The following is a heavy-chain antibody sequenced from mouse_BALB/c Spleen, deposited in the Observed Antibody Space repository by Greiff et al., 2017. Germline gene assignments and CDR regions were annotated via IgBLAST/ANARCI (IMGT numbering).Heavy chain of an antibody. D-gene: IGHD2-3*01. CDR1: GFSLTGYG. Sequence: VMLVESGPGLVAPSQSLSITCTVSGFSLTGYGVNWVRQPPGKGREWLGMIWGDGSTDYNSALKSRLSISKDNSKSQVFLKMNSLQTDDTARYYCARVGYYVSYAMDYWGQGTSVTVSS. J-gene: IGHJ4*01. CDR2: IWGDGST. V-gene: IGHV2-6-7*01. CDR3: ARVGYYVSYAMDY.